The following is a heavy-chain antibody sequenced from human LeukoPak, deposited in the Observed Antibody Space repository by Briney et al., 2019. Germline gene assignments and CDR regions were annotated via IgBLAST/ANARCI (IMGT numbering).Heavy chain of an antibody. CDR3: AKDRVGAAPMSHFDC. Sequence: PGGSLRLSCAASGFNFVNYAMNWVRQAPGEGLEWVSAIGGSGGSTHYADSVEGRFTISRDNSKNTLYLQMNSLRADDTAVYYCAKDRVGAAPMSHFDCWGQGTLVTVSS. D-gene: IGHD1-26*01. CDR2: IGGSGGST. V-gene: IGHV3-23*01. CDR1: GFNFVNYA. J-gene: IGHJ4*02.